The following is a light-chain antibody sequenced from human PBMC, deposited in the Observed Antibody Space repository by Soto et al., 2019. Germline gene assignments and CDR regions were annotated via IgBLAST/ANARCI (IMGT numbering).Light chain of an antibody. CDR1: SSDVGGYNS. CDR2: EVS. Sequence: QSALTQPASVSGSPGQSITISCTGTSSDVGGYNSVSWYQQHPGKAPKLMIYEVSNRPSGVSNRFSGSKSGNTASLTISGLQDEDEDDYYCSSYTSSSTPHVFGTGTKLTVL. J-gene: IGLJ1*01. V-gene: IGLV2-14*01. CDR3: SSYTSSSTPHV.